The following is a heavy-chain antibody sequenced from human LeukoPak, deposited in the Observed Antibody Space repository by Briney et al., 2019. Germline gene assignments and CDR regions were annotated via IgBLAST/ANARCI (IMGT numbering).Heavy chain of an antibody. Sequence: GGSLRLSCAASGFTVSSNSMSWVRQAPGKGLEWDSVIYSGGSTYYADSVKGRFTISRDNSKNTLYLQMNSLRAEDTAVYYCALQGIAAEAVLWGQGTLFTVSS. D-gene: IGHD6-13*01. V-gene: IGHV3-66*02. J-gene: IGHJ4*02. CDR3: ALQGIAAEAVL. CDR1: GFTVSSNS. CDR2: IYSGGST.